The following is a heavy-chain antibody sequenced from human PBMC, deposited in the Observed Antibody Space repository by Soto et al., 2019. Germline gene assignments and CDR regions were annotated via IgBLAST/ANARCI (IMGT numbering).Heavy chain of an antibody. J-gene: IGHJ4*02. CDR2: LIPIFGTA. D-gene: IGHD2-2*01. CDR3: ARGGLGGYCSSTSCEHFDY. CDR1: GGTFSSYA. Sequence: QVQLVQSGAEVKKPGSSVKVSCKASGGTFSSYAISWVRQAPGQGLEWMGGLIPIFGTANYAQKFQGRVTITADESTSTAYMELSSLRSEDTAVYYCARGGLGGYCSSTSCEHFDYWGQGTLVTVSS. V-gene: IGHV1-69*01.